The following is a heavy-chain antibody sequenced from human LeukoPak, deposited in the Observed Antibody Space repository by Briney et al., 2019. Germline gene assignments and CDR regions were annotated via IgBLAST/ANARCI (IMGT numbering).Heavy chain of an antibody. Sequence: GGSLRLSCAASGFTFSSYAMGWVRQAPGKGLEWVSAITASGGNTYYADSVKGRFAISRDNSKNTLYLQVNSLRAEDMAVYYCAKGNGYSYGRYYFDYWGQGTLVTVSS. V-gene: IGHV3-23*01. CDR1: GFTFSSYA. CDR3: AKGNGYSYGRYYFDY. D-gene: IGHD5-18*01. CDR2: ITASGGNT. J-gene: IGHJ4*02.